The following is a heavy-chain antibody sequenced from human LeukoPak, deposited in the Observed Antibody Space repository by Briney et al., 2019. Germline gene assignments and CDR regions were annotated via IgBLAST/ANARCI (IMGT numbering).Heavy chain of an antibody. V-gene: IGHV3-49*04. CDR2: IRSKAYGGTT. J-gene: IGHJ6*02. D-gene: IGHD6-19*01. CDR3: TRSKWLVPGRGAGYFYGMDV. CDR1: EFTFGDYA. Sequence: PGRSLRLSCTASEFTFGDYAMNWVRQAPGKGLEWVGFIRSKAYGGTTEYAASVKGRFTISRDDSKSIAYLQMNSLKTEDTAVYYCTRSKWLVPGRGAGYFYGMDVWGQGTTVTVSS.